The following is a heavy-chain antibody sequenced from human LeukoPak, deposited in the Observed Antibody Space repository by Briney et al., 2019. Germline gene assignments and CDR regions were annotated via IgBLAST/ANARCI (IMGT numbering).Heavy chain of an antibody. J-gene: IGHJ4*02. D-gene: IGHD2-2*01. CDR2: INTDTRNP. Sequence: ASVKVSCKASGGTFSSYGISWVRQAPGQGLEWMGWINTDTRNPTYAQDFTGRFVFSLDTSVSTAYLQISSLKAEDTAVYYCARGRRYCSSTTCYGMYYSDYWGQGTLVTVSS. CDR3: ARGRRYCSSTTCYGMYYSDY. CDR1: GGTFSSYG. V-gene: IGHV7-4-1*02.